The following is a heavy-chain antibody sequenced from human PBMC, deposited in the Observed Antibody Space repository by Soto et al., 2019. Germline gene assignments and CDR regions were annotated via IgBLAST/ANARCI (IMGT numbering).Heavy chain of an antibody. CDR3: ARGVEGSGWLSVTPYAFDI. CDR2: IIPIFGTA. Sequence: ASVKVSCKASGGTFSSYAISWVRQAPGQGLEWMGGIIPIFGTANYAQKFQGRVTITADESTSTAYMELSSLRSEDTAVYYCARGVEGSGWLSVTPYAFDIWGPATMVTVSS. D-gene: IGHD6-19*01. V-gene: IGHV1-69*13. CDR1: GGTFSSYA. J-gene: IGHJ3*02.